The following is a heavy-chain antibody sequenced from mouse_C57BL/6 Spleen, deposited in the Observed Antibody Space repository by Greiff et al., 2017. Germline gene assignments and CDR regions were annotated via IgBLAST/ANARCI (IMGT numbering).Heavy chain of an antibody. Sequence: SGAELVRPGASVTLSCKASGYTFTDYEMHWVKQTPVHGLEWIGAIDPETGGTAYNQKFKGKAILTADKSSSTAYMELRSLTSEDSAVYYCTRRGGNYAMDYWGQGTSVTVSS. D-gene: IGHD1-1*02. CDR3: TRRGGNYAMDY. CDR1: GYTFTDYE. J-gene: IGHJ4*01. CDR2: IDPETGGT. V-gene: IGHV1-15*01.